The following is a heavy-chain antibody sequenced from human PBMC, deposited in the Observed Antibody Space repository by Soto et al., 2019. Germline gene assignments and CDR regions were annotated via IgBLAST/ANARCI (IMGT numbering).Heavy chain of an antibody. CDR3: ARDENSSGWYFYYYYYYGMDV. J-gene: IGHJ6*02. Sequence: GASVKVSCKASGYTFTSYGISWVRQAPGQGLEWMGWISAYNGNTNYAQKLQGRVTMTTGTSTSTAYMELRSLRSDDTAVYYCARDENSSGWYFYYYYYYGMDVWGQGTTVTVSS. D-gene: IGHD6-19*01. CDR2: ISAYNGNT. CDR1: GYTFTSYG. V-gene: IGHV1-18*01.